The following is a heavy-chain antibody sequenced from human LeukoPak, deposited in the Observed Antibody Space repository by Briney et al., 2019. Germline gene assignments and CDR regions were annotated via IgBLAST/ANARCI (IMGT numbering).Heavy chain of an antibody. CDR2: IIPIFGTA. D-gene: IGHD2-15*01. J-gene: IGHJ6*03. Sequence: ASVKVSRKASGGTFSSYAISWVRQAPGQGLEWMGGIIPIFGTANYAQKFQGRVTITTDESTSTAYMELSSLRSEDTAVYYCATSLRIVVVVAAKVPYYYYMDVWGKGTTVTVSS. CDR1: GGTFSSYA. CDR3: ATSLRIVVVVAAKVPYYYYMDV. V-gene: IGHV1-69*05.